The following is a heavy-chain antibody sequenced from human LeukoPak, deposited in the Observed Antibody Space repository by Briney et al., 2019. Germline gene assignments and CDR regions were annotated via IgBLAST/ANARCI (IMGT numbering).Heavy chain of an antibody. V-gene: IGHV4-34*01. CDR1: GGSFSGYY. Sequence: SETLSLTCAVYGGSFSGYYWSWIRQPPGKGLEWIGEINHSGSTNYNPSLKSRVTISVDTSKNQFSLKLSSVTPADTAVYYCARSMYYYDSSGYYVWGQGTLVTVSS. J-gene: IGHJ4*02. CDR3: ARSMYYYDSSGYYV. CDR2: INHSGST. D-gene: IGHD3-22*01.